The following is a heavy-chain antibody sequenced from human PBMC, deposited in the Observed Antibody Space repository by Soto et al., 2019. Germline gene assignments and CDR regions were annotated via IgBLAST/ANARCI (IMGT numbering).Heavy chain of an antibody. Sequence: SVKVSCKASGFTFTSSAVQWVRQARGQRLEWIGWIVVGSGNTNYAQKFQERVTITRDMSTSTAYMELSSLRSEDTAVYYCAAGDVVVPAYYYYYGMDVWGQGTTVTVS. CDR3: AAGDVVVPAYYYYYGMDV. CDR1: GFTFTSSA. D-gene: IGHD2-2*01. J-gene: IGHJ6*02. CDR2: IVVGSGNT. V-gene: IGHV1-58*01.